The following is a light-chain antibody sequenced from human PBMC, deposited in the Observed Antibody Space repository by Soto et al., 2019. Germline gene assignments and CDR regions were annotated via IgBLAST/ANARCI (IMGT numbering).Light chain of an antibody. Sequence: EIVLTQSPATLSLSPGERATLSCRASQSVSNYLAWYQQKPGQAPRLLIYDASNRATAIPDRFSGSGSGTDFTLTISSLEPEDFAVYYCLQRISWPRTFGQGTRLEIK. CDR2: DAS. CDR3: LQRISWPRT. J-gene: IGKJ2*01. V-gene: IGKV3-11*01. CDR1: QSVSNY.